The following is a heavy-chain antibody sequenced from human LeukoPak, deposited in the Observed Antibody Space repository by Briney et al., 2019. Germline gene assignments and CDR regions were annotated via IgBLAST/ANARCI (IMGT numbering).Heavy chain of an antibody. CDR1: GFTFSSYA. CDR3: ARHRWMEVYGSGSYYVDY. CDR2: IYHSRST. V-gene: IGHV4-38-2*01. Sequence: GSLRLSCAASGFTFSSYAMNWVRQPPGKGLEWIGSIYHSRSTYYNASLKSRATISADTSKNQFSLKLSSVTAADTAVYYCARHRWMEVYGSGSYYVDYWGQGTLVTVSS. D-gene: IGHD3-10*01. J-gene: IGHJ4*02.